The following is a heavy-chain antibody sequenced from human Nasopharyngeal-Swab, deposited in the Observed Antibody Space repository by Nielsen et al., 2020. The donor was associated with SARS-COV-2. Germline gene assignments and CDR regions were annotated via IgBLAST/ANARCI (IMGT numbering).Heavy chain of an antibody. V-gene: IGHV1-18*01. CDR3: ARDARSGWIYYYYGMDV. CDR2: ISAYNGNT. J-gene: IGHJ6*02. D-gene: IGHD6-19*01. Sequence: WVRQAPGQGLEWMGWISAYNGNTNYAQKLQGRVTMTTDTSTSTAYMELRSLRSDDTAVYYCARDARSGWIYYYYGMDVWGQGTTVTVSS.